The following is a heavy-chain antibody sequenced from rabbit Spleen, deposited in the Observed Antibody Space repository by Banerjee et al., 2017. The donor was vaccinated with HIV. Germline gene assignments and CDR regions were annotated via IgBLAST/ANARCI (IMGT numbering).Heavy chain of an antibody. D-gene: IGHD4-1*01. CDR2: MYTNSWES. CDR1: GFSFGNKYV. CDR3: ARDLAGFIGWNFGL. V-gene: IGHV1S45*01. J-gene: IGHJ4*01. Sequence: QEQLEESGGGLVQPEGSLTITCKASGFSFGNKYVMCWVRQAPGKGLEWISCMYTNSWESVYATWAKGRFTISKTSSTTVTLQVTRLTAADTATYFCARDLAGFIGWNFGLWGQGTLVTVS.